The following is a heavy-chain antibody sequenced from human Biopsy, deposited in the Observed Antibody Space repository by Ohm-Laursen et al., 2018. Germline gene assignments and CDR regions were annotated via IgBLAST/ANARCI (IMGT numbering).Heavy chain of an antibody. J-gene: IGHJ4*02. D-gene: IGHD4-17*01. CDR3: ATLTEDYGASPDS. CDR2: VIPISNTA. V-gene: IGHV1-69*06. Sequence: LVKVSCKASGGSFSDYGLSWVRQAPGRGLEWMGRVIPISNTANYAQNFQDRLTITADRSTNTAYMELNSLRSKDTAVYFCATLTEDYGASPDSWGQGTLVVVSS. CDR1: GGSFSDYG.